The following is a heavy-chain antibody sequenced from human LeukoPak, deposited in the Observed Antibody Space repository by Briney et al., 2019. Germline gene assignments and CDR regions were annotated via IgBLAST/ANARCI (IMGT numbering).Heavy chain of an antibody. J-gene: IGHJ5*02. CDR1: GYTFTSYD. D-gene: IGHD2-2*01. Sequence: ASVKVSCKASGYTFTSYDINWVRQATGQGLEWMGWMNPNSGNTGYAQKFQGRVTMTRNTSISTAYMELSSLRSEDTAVYYCARGRRVPAARRADNWFDPWGQGTLVTVSS. V-gene: IGHV1-8*01. CDR2: MNPNSGNT. CDR3: ARGRRVPAARRADNWFDP.